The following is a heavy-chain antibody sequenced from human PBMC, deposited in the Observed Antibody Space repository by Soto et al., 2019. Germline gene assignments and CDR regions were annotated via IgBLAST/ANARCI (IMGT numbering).Heavy chain of an antibody. CDR1: GGSISSGGYS. J-gene: IGHJ4*02. D-gene: IGHD5-12*01. CDR3: ASTGYSGYDFPFDY. V-gene: IGHV4-30-2*01. Sequence: SETLSLTCAVSGGSISSGGYSWSWIRQPPGKGLEWIGYIYHSGSTYYNPSLKSRVTISVDRSKNQFPLKLSSVTAADTAVYYCASTGYSGYDFPFDYWGQGTLVTVSS. CDR2: IYHSGST.